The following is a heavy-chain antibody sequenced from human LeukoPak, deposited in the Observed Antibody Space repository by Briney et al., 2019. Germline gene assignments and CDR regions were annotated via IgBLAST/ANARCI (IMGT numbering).Heavy chain of an antibody. CDR2: IYYSGST. CDR3: ARSLQWELLFQN. J-gene: IGHJ1*01. Sequence: PSETLSLTCTVSGGSISSYYWSWIRQPPGKGLEWIGYIYYSGSTNYNPSLKSRVTISVDTSKNQFSLKLSSVTAADTAVYYCARSLQWELLFQNWGQGTLVTVSS. V-gene: IGHV4-59*01. D-gene: IGHD1-26*01. CDR1: GGSISSYY.